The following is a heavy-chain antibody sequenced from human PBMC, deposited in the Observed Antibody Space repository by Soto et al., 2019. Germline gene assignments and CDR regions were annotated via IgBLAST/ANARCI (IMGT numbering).Heavy chain of an antibody. V-gene: IGHV3-33*01. CDR1: GFTFSSYG. CDR3: ARDYRDYGDHNWFDP. D-gene: IGHD4-17*01. CDR2: IWYDGSNK. J-gene: IGHJ5*02. Sequence: QVQLVESGGGVVQPGRSLRLSCAASGFTFSSYGMHWVRQAPGKGLEWVAVIWYDGSNKYYADSVKGRFTISRDNSKNTLYLQMNSLRAEDTALYYCARDYRDYGDHNWFDPWGQGTLVTVSS.